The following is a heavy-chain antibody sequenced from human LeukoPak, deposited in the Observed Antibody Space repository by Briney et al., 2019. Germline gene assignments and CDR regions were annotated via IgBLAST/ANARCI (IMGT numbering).Heavy chain of an antibody. Sequence: GGSLRLSCAASGFTVSSNYMSWVRQAPGKGLEWVSASYSGGPTYYADSVKGRFTISRDNAKNSLYLQMNSLRADDTAVYYCVKDSPPRYSGSPPAYWGQGTLVTVSS. CDR1: GFTVSSNY. CDR2: SYSGGPT. CDR3: VKDSPPRYSGSPPAY. V-gene: IGHV3-53*01. J-gene: IGHJ4*02. D-gene: IGHD1-26*01.